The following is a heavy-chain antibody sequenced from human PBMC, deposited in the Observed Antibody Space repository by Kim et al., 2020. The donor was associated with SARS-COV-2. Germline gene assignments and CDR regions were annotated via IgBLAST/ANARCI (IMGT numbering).Heavy chain of an antibody. D-gene: IGHD3-22*01. V-gene: IGHV3-48*03. J-gene: IGHJ4*02. CDR3: ASFDSHPFDH. Sequence: GGSLRLSCAASGFTFSSYEMNWLRQAPGKGLEWVSYIGSSGSTIYYADSVKGRFTISRDNAKNSLYLQMNSLRAEDTAVYYCASFDSHPFDHWGQGILVTVSS. CDR1: GFTFSSYE. CDR2: IGSSGSTI.